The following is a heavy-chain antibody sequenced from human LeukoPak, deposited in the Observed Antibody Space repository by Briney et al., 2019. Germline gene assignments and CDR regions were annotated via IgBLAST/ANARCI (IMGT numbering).Heavy chain of an antibody. V-gene: IGHV1-18*01. CDR2: ISAYNGNT. Sequence: GASVKVSCKASGYTFTSYGISWARQAPGQGLEWMGWISAYNGNTNYAQKLQGRVTMTTDTSTSTAYMELRSLRSDDTAVYYCATTTVTTGYFDYWGQGTLVTVSS. CDR3: ATTTVTTGYFDY. CDR1: GYTFTSYG. D-gene: IGHD4-17*01. J-gene: IGHJ4*02.